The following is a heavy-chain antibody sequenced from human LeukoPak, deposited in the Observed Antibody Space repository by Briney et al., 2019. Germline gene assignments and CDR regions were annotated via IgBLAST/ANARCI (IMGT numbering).Heavy chain of an antibody. V-gene: IGHV5-51*01. CDR3: ARHNASGNFFDF. CDR2: IYPADSNS. J-gene: IGHJ4*02. D-gene: IGHD3-10*01. Sequence: GESLKISCKGSGYIFINYWFGWVRQMPGKGLEWMGIIYPADSNSRYSPSFRGQVTISADKSTSTAYLQWSSLKASDTAMYYCARHNASGNFFDFWGQGTLVTVSS. CDR1: GYIFINYW.